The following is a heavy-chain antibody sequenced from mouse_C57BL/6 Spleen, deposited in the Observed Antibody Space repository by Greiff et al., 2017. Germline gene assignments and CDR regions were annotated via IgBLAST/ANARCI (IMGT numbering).Heavy chain of an antibody. Sequence: VQVVESGAELVKPGASVKLSCKASGYTFTEYTIHWVKQRSGQGLEWIGWFYPGSGSIKYNEKFKDKATLTADKSSSTVYMELSRLTSEDSAVYFCARHEGAKDCFDYWGQGTTLTVSS. CDR2: FYPGSGSI. CDR1: GYTFTEYT. J-gene: IGHJ2*01. V-gene: IGHV1-62-2*01. CDR3: ARHEGAKDCFDY.